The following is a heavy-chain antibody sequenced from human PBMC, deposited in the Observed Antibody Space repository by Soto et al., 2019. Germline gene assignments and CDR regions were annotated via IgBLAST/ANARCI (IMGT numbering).Heavy chain of an antibody. D-gene: IGHD2-15*01. CDR1: GGSFSGYY. CDR2: INHSGST. J-gene: IGHJ6*02. Sequence: SETLSLTCAVSGGSFSGYYWSWIRQPPGKGLEWIGEINHSGSTNYNPSLKSRVTISVDTSKNQFSLKLSSVTAADTAVYYCARGHLALSRYDYYGMDVWGQGTTVTVSS. CDR3: ARGHLALSRYDYYGMDV. V-gene: IGHV4-34*01.